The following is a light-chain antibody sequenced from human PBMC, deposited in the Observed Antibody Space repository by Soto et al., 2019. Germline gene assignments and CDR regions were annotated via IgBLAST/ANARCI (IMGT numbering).Light chain of an antibody. CDR3: QQYNRYST. V-gene: IGKV1-5*03. CDR1: QTICPW. Sequence: DIKLTQSPSTLSASVGDRVAISCRASQTICPWLAWYQQKPGKAPKLLIYKAFSXQSGVPSRFSGSGSGTEFTLTSNSLQPDDFATYYCQQYNRYSTFGQGTKVDIK. J-gene: IGKJ1*01. CDR2: KAF.